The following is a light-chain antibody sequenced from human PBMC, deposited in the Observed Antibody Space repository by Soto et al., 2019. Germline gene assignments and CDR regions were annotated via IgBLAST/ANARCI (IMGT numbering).Light chain of an antibody. Sequence: QSALTQPASVSGSPGQSITISCTGTSSDVGGYNYVSWYQQHPGKAPKLMIYDVSNRPSGVSNRFSGSKSGNTASLTISGLQAEDEADYSCSSSTSSSPVVFGGGTKLTVL. J-gene: IGLJ2*01. CDR2: DVS. V-gene: IGLV2-14*01. CDR1: SSDVGGYNY. CDR3: SSSTSSSPVV.